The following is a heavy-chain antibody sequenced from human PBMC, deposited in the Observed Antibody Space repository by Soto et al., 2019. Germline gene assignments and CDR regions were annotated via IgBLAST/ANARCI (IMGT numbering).Heavy chain of an antibody. CDR3: ARKDYYGSGSYHFDS. V-gene: IGHV1-3*01. CDR2: INPANGDT. J-gene: IGHJ4*02. D-gene: IGHD3-10*01. Sequence: QIHLVQSGAEVKKPGASVRVSSQASGYTLTSFPIHWVRQAPGQRVEWMGWINPANGDTGYSQKFQGRVTITRDTSASTASMEVNRLTSEDTAVYFCARKDYYGSGSYHFDSWGQGTLVIVSS. CDR1: GYTLTSFP.